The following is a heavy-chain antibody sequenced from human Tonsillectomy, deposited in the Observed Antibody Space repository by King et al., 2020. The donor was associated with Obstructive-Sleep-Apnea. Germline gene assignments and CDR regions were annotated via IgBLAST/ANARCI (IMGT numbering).Heavy chain of an antibody. V-gene: IGHV3-48*03. D-gene: IGHD2-2*03. Sequence: VQLVESGAGLVQPGGSLRLSCAGSGFTFGHFAMNWVRQAPGKGLEWVAYTSSNGDTVYYADSVKGRFTISRDNAKNSLFLQMTSLRVEDTAVYFCATTGYCSDPTCYDWGQGTLVTVSS. CDR2: TSSNGDTV. CDR1: GFTFGHFA. J-gene: IGHJ4*02. CDR3: ATTGYCSDPTCYD.